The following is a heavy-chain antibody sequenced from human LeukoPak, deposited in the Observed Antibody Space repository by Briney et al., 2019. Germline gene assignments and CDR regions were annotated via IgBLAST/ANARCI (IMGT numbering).Heavy chain of an antibody. CDR3: TRGLVVAAYTFDY. D-gene: IGHD2-15*01. V-gene: IGHV4-34*01. CDR2: INHSGST. Sequence: ETLSLTCAVYGDPFSGYYWRWIRQAPGKGQEWIAEINHSGSTNYNPSLSSRVTISEDTSKNQFSLKLSSVTAADTPVYYCTRGLVVAAYTFDYWGQRTLVTVSS. CDR1: GDPFSGYY. J-gene: IGHJ4*02.